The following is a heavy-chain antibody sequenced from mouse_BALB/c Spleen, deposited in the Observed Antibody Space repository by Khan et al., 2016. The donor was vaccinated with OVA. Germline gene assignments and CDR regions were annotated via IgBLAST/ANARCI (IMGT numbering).Heavy chain of an antibody. D-gene: IGHD2-4*01. CDR1: GFSLTRYG. V-gene: IGHV2-2*02. J-gene: IGHJ3*01. CDR3: ARNYDNDEGLAY. CDR2: IWSGGST. Sequence: QVQLKQSGPGLVQPSQSLSITCTVPGFSLTRYGVHWVRQSPGKGLEWLGVIWSGGSTDYNAALISSLNLSQDNSTSQAFIKINRLQANDTSIYYSARNYDNDEGLAYWGQGTLVTVSA.